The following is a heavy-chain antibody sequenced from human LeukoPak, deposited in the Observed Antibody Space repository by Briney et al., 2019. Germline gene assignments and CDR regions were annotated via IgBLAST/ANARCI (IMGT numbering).Heavy chain of an antibody. Sequence: TGGSLRLSRAASGFTFSDYWMTWVRQAPGKGLEWVANIKEDGSEKNYVDSMEGRFTISRDNARSSLYLQMDSLRAEDTAVYYCARGVAAADWGQGTLVTVSS. CDR3: ARGVAAAD. CDR2: IKEDGSEK. J-gene: IGHJ4*02. D-gene: IGHD6-25*01. CDR1: GFTFSDYW. V-gene: IGHV3-7*03.